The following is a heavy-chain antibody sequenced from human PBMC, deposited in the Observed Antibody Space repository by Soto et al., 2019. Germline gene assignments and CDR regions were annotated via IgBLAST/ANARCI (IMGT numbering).Heavy chain of an antibody. CDR1: GFIFGNYV. Sequence: EVQLLESGGGLVQPGESLRLSCAVSGFIFGNYVMTWVRQAPGKGLEWVSTIRDGGESTYYADSVKGRFTISRDNSKNTLYLQMDSLGVEDTAVYYCAPHVHCSGGSCHYDAFDIRGQGTMVTVSS. J-gene: IGHJ3*02. V-gene: IGHV3-23*01. CDR3: APHVHCSGGSCHYDAFDI. D-gene: IGHD2-15*01. CDR2: IRDGGEST.